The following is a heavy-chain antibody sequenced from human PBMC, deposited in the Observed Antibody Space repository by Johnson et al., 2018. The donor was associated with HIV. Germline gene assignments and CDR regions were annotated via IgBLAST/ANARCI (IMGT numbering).Heavy chain of an antibody. V-gene: IGHV3-23*04. D-gene: IGHD3-16*01. CDR3: ARAYTYGAFDL. Sequence: MQLVESGGGLVQPGGSLRLSCAASGFTFSSYAMSWVRQAPGKGLEWVSAISGSGGSSYYADSVKGRFTISRDNSKNTLYLQMNSLRVEDTAVYFCARAYTYGAFDLWGQGTLVTVSS. J-gene: IGHJ3*01. CDR2: ISGSGGSS. CDR1: GFTFSSYA.